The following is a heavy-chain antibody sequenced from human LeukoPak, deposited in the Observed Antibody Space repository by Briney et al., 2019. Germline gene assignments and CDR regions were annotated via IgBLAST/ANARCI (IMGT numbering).Heavy chain of an antibody. CDR2: IYYSGSA. CDR1: GGSISSSGYY. CDR3: ASLPGRRDAYNYWDY. D-gene: IGHD5-24*01. V-gene: IGHV4-39*01. J-gene: IGHJ4*02. Sequence: SETLSLICTVSGGSISSSGYYWGWIRQPPGKGLEWIGSIYYSGSAYYNPSLKSRVTISVDTSKNQFSLKLSSVTAAATAVYYCASLPGRRDAYNYWDYWGQGTLSPSPQ.